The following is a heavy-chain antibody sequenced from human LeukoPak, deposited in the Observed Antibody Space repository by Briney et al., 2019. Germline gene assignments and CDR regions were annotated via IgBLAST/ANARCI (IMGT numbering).Heavy chain of an antibody. D-gene: IGHD3-9*01. V-gene: IGHV1-2*02. CDR3: ARDCRDYDILTGYSSWFDP. J-gene: IGHJ5*02. CDR1: GYTFTGYY. Sequence: ASVKVSCKASGYTFTGYYMHWVRQAPGQGLEWMGWINPNSGGTNYAQKFQGRVTMTRDTSISTAYMELSRLRSDDTAVYYCARDCRDYDILTGYSSWFDPWGQGTLVTVSS. CDR2: INPNSGGT.